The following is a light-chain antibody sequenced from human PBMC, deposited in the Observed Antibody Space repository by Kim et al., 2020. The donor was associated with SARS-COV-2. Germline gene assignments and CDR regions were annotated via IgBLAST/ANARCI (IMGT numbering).Light chain of an antibody. V-gene: IGKV3-15*01. Sequence: EILMTQSPATLSVSPGERGTLFCRANENVKNNLAWYQQKPGQAPRLLIYGASARATEIPARFSGAGYGTEFTLTISSLQSEDFAIYYCHQYDEWPLTFGGGTKVDIK. J-gene: IGKJ4*01. CDR1: ENVKNN. CDR2: GAS. CDR3: HQYDEWPLT.